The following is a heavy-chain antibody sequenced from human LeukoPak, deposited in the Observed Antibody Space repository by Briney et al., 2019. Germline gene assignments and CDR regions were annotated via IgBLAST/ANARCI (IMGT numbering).Heavy chain of an antibody. V-gene: IGHV1-69*04. Sequence: ASVKVSCKASGGTFSSYAISWVRQAPGQGLEWMGRIIPILGIANYAQKFQGRVTITADKSTSTAYMELSSLRSDDTAVYYCARDLSLTNPDAFDIWGQGTMVTVSS. CDR2: IIPILGIA. J-gene: IGHJ3*02. CDR3: ARDLSLTNPDAFDI. D-gene: IGHD4-11*01. CDR1: GGTFSSYA.